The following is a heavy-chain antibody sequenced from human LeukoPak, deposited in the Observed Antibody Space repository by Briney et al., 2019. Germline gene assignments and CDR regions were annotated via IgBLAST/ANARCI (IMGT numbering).Heavy chain of an antibody. CDR1: GFTFSSYA. D-gene: IGHD6-13*01. V-gene: IGHV3-23*01. CDR3: AKGRAAPYYFDY. CDR2: ISGSGGST. J-gene: IGHJ4*02. Sequence: PGGSLRLPCAASGFTFSSYAMSWVRQAPGKGLEWVSAISGSGGSTYYADSVKGRFTISRDNSKNTLYLQMNSLRAEDTAVYYCAKGRAAPYYFDYWGRGTLVTVSS.